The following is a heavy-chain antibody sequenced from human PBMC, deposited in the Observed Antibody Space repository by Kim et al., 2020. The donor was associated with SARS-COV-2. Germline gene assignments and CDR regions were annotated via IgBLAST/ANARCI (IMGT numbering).Heavy chain of an antibody. Sequence: GGSLRLSRAASGFTFSSYWMSWVRQAPGKGLEWVANIKQDGSEKYYVDSVKGRFTISRDNAKNSLYLQMNSLRAEDTAVYYCASGPGRGYSYGMTDWGQGTLVTVSS. CDR3: ASGPGRGYSYGMTD. CDR2: IKQDGSEK. J-gene: IGHJ4*02. CDR1: GFTFSSYW. V-gene: IGHV3-7*01. D-gene: IGHD5-18*01.